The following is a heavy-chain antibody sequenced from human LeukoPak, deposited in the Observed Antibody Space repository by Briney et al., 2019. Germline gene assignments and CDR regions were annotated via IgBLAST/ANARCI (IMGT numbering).Heavy chain of an antibody. J-gene: IGHJ6*02. Sequence: GASVKVSCKASGGTFSSYAISWVRQAPGQGLEWMGGIIPIFGTANYAQKFQGRVTITADESTSTAYMELSSLRSEDTAVYYCARDTDTAMSEYYYYGMDVWGQGTLVTVSS. CDR3: ARDTDTAMSEYYYYGMDV. D-gene: IGHD5-18*01. CDR1: GGTFSSYA. V-gene: IGHV1-69*13. CDR2: IIPIFGTA.